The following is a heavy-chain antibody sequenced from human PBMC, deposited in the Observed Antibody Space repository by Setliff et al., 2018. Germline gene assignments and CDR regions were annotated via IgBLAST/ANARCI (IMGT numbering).Heavy chain of an antibody. Sequence: SETLSLTCAVYGGSFRSHYWNWIRQTPGKGQEWIGEILHSGYTNYNPSLKSRVTMSTDTSKNQYSLTLTSVTAADTALYYCARGNSRGDSREYWGQGALVTVSS. CDR3: ARGNSRGDSREY. D-gene: IGHD2-21*01. CDR2: ILHSGYT. J-gene: IGHJ4*02. V-gene: IGHV4-34*01. CDR1: GGSFRSHY.